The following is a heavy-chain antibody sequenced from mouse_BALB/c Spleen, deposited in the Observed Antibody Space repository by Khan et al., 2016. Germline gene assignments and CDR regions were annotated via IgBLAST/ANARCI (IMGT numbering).Heavy chain of an antibody. CDR3: GRGAKVTTGWYFDV. D-gene: IGHD2-2*01. V-gene: IGHV9-1*02. Sequence: QIQLVQSGPELKKPGETVKISCKAAGYTFTNSGMNWVKQAPGKGLKWVGWINTYTGEPTYADDFKGRFAFSLETSASTAYLQINNLKNEDMTTYFCGRGAKVTTGWYFDVWGAGTTVTVSS. CDR2: INTYTGEP. CDR1: GYTFTNSG. J-gene: IGHJ1*01.